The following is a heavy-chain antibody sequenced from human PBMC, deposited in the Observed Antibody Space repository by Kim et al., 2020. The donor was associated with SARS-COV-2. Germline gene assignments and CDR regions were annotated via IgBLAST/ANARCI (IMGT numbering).Heavy chain of an antibody. D-gene: IGHD3-10*01. CDR3: ARGGVLLWFGESYFDY. J-gene: IGHJ4*02. CDR1: GFTFSSYS. V-gene: IGHV3-21*01. Sequence: GGSLRLSCAASGFTFSSYSMNWVRQAPGKGLEWVSSISSSSSYIYYADSVKGRFTISRDNAKNSLYLQMNSLRAEDTAVYYCARGGVLLWFGESYFDYWGQGTLVTVSS. CDR2: ISSSSSYI.